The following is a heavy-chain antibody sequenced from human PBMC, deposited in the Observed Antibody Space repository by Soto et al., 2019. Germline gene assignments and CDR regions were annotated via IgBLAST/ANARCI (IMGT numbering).Heavy chain of an antibody. J-gene: IGHJ4*02. D-gene: IGHD1-1*01. Sequence: EVQLVESGGGLVQPGGSLRLSCAASGFTFSSFWMHWVRQVPGKGLVWISRINGDGSRTDYADSVRGRFTISRDNTKNTLYRQMNSLRVEDTAVYYCVTKGNTYNWFVGDYWGQGNLVTVSS. CDR1: GFTFSSFW. V-gene: IGHV3-74*01. CDR3: VTKGNTYNWFVGDY. CDR2: INGDGSRT.